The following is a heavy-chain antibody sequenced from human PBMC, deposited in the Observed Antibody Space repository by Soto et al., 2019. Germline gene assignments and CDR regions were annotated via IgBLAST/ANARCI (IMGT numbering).Heavy chain of an antibody. V-gene: IGHV4-34*01. CDR3: ARAIRGRVVPAAMRAWGY. CDR1: GGSLSGYY. CDR2: INHSGST. J-gene: IGHJ4*02. Sequence: QVQLQQWGAGLLKPSETLSLTCAVYGGSLSGYYWSWIRQPPGKGLEWIGEINHSGSTNYNPSLKSRVTISVDTSKNQFSLKLSSVTAADTAVYYCARAIRGRVVPAAMRAWGYWGQGTLVTVSS. D-gene: IGHD2-2*01.